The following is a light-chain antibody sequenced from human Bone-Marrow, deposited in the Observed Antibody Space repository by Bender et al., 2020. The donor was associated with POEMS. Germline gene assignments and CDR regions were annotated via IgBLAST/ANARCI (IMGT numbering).Light chain of an antibody. CDR2: EGT. V-gene: IGLV2-23*01. CDR3: CSYAGLSTLV. Sequence: SALTQPASVSGSPGQSITISFTGTSSDVGSYNLVSWYPQHSGQAPKLISYEGTQRPSGIPYRFSGCKYGNPASLTISALQGEDEADYYCCSYAGLSTLVFGGGTEETVL. J-gene: IGLJ3*02. CDR1: SSDVGSYNL.